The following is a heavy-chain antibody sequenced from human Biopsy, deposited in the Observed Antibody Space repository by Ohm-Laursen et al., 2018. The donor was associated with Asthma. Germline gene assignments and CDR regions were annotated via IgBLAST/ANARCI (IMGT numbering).Heavy chain of an antibody. D-gene: IGHD7-27*01. J-gene: IGHJ4*02. CDR2: ISYTGSA. CDR3: ARHWDWGSFFDY. V-gene: IGHV4-39*01. CDR1: GGSMSSSSYY. Sequence: SETLSLTCTVSGGSMSSSSYYWGWIRQPPGKGLEWMGSISYTGSAYHNPSLKSRVTISLDTSKNHFSRKLSSVTAADTAVYYCARHWDWGSFFDYWGQGTPVTVSS.